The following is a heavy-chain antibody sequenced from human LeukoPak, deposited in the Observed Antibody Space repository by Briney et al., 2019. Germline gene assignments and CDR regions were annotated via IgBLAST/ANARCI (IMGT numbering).Heavy chain of an antibody. CDR2: IRSKANSYAT. J-gene: IGHJ5*02. CDR3: TRRAAGGYFDP. D-gene: IGHD6-13*01. V-gene: IGHV3-73*01. Sequence: KGLXXXGRIRSKANSYATAYAASVKGRFTISRDDSKNTAYLQMNSLKTEDTAVYYCTRRAAGGYFDPWGQGTLVTVSS.